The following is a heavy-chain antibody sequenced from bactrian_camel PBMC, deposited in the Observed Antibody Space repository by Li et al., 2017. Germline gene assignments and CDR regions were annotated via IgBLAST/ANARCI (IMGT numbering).Heavy chain of an antibody. Sequence: HVQLVESGGGPVQAGGSLTLSCTASGGTYNNYCMAWLRQIPGKEREGVAIFGKDGRIEYQDSVKGRFAISQDNAKYAISLQMNSLKPEDTAMYYCAADPSSWCKASRTGLSEYNYFGQGTQVTVS. V-gene: IGHV3S63*01. D-gene: IGHD6*01. CDR2: IFGKDGRI. CDR1: GGTYNNYC. J-gene: IGHJ4*01.